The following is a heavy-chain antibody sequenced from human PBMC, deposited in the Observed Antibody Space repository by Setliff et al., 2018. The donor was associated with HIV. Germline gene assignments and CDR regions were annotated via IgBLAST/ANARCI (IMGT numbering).Heavy chain of an antibody. CDR1: GGSISSSSYY. J-gene: IGHJ6*03. CDR2: IYYSGST. CDR3: ARAPANYYYMDV. V-gene: IGHV4-39*07. Sequence: SETLSLTCTVSGGSISSSSYYWGWIRQPPGKGLEWIGSIYYSGSTYYNPSLKSRVTISVDTSKNQFSLKLSSVTAADTAVYYCARAPANYYYMDVWGKGTTVTVSS.